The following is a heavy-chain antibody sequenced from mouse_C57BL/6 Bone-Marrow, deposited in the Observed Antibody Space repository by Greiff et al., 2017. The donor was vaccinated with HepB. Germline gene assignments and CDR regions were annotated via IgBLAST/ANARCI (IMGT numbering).Heavy chain of an antibody. D-gene: IGHD6-1*01. CDR2: LYPGSGNT. CDR1: GYTFTDYY. J-gene: IGHJ4*01. Sequence: QVQLQQSGPELVKPGASVKISCKASGYTFTDYYINWVKQRPGQGLEWIGWLYPGSGNTKYNEKFKGKATLTVDTSSSTAYMQLSSLTSEYSAVYFCARSRQTGAMDYWGQGTSVTVSS. V-gene: IGHV1-84*01. CDR3: ARSRQTGAMDY.